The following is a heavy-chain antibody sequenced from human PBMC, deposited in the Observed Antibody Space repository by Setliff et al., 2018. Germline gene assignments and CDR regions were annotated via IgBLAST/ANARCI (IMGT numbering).Heavy chain of an antibody. Sequence: WESLKISCKGSGYSFTSYWIGWVRQMPGKGLEWMGIIYPGDSDTRYSPSFQGQVTISADKSISTAYLQWSSLKASDTAMYYCARHLVVVPAATYGMDVWGQGTTVTVSS. CDR2: IYPGDSDT. J-gene: IGHJ6*02. CDR1: GYSFTSYW. V-gene: IGHV5-51*01. D-gene: IGHD2-2*01. CDR3: ARHLVVVPAATYGMDV.